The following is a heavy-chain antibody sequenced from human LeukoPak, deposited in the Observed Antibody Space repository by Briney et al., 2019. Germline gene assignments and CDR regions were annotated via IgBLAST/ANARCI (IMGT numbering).Heavy chain of an antibody. CDR3: AKVSGSYSPQYGMDV. D-gene: IGHD1-26*01. CDR1: GXTFSSYA. V-gene: IGHV3-23*01. Sequence: PGGSLRLSCAASGXTFSSYAMSWVRQAPGKGLEWVSAISGSGGSTYYADSVKGRFTISRDNSKNTLYLQMNSLRAEDTAVYYCAKVSGSYSPQYGMDVWGQGTTVTVSS. CDR2: ISGSGGST. J-gene: IGHJ6*02.